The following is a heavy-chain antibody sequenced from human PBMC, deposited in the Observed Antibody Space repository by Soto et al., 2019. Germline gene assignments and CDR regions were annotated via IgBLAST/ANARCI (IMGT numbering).Heavy chain of an antibody. CDR2: IIAIFGTA. V-gene: IGHV1-69*13. CDR3: AYSADWHYYSMDV. CDR1: RGTFGSYA. Sequence: SMKVSCEASRGTFGSYAISWVRQAPGQGLEWMGGIIAIFGTANYAQKYQGRVTITADESTSTAYMDLSSLRSEDTAVYYCAYSADWHYYSMDVWGQGTTVIVCS. J-gene: IGHJ6*02. D-gene: IGHD2-15*01.